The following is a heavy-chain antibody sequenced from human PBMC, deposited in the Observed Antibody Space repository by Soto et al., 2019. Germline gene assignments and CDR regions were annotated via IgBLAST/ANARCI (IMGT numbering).Heavy chain of an antibody. Sequence: QMQVVESGGGVVQPGRSLRLSCAASGFVFSDYGMHWVRQAPGRGLEWVAVILNDGSSEYYLESVKGRFTISRDNSKNTVDLQMNSLRVEDTAVYYCAKMGPGGDLYHDYGMDVWGQGTTVTVTS. J-gene: IGHJ6*02. V-gene: IGHV3-30*18. CDR3: AKMGPGGDLYHDYGMDV. D-gene: IGHD3-16*01. CDR1: GFVFSDYG. CDR2: ILNDGSSE.